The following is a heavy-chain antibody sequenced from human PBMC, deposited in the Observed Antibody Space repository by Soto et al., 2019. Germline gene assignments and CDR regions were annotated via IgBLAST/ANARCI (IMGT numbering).Heavy chain of an antibody. CDR1: GGTFSSYT. Sequence: QVQLVQSGAEVKKPGSSVKVSCKASGGTFSSYTINWVRQAPGQGLEWMGRIIPILGIANYAQKFQGRVTITADKSTSTDYMERSSLRSEYTAVYYCSRHYGDYNGGYWCQVTLVTVSS. D-gene: IGHD4-17*01. CDR3: SRHYGDYNGGY. J-gene: IGHJ4*02. CDR2: IIPILGIA. V-gene: IGHV1-69*02.